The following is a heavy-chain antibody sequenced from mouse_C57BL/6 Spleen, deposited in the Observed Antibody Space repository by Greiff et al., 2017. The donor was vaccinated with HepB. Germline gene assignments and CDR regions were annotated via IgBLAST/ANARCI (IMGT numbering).Heavy chain of an antibody. D-gene: IGHD4-1*01. V-gene: IGHV1-15*01. CDR2: IDPETGGT. J-gene: IGHJ2*01. Sequence: VQLQQSGAELVRPGASVTLSCKASGYTFTDYEMHWVKQTPVHGLEWIGAIDPETGGTAYNQKFKGKAILTADKSSSTAYMELRSLTSEDSAVYYCTRKLDYFDYWGQGTTLTVSS. CDR3: TRKLDYFDY. CDR1: GYTFTDYE.